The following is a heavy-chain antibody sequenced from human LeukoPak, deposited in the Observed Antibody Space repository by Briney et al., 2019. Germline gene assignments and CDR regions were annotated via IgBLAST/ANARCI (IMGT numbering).Heavy chain of an antibody. CDR1: GFSLSDYN. CDR3: AREEYSGSYYFDY. Sequence: GGSLRLSCAASGFSLSDYNMNWVRQTPGKGLEWVSSISSSSSYIYYADSVKGRFTISRDNAKNSLYLQMNSLRAEDTAVYYCAREEYSGSYYFDYWGQGTLVTVSS. J-gene: IGHJ4*02. V-gene: IGHV3-21*01. CDR2: ISSSSSYI. D-gene: IGHD1-26*01.